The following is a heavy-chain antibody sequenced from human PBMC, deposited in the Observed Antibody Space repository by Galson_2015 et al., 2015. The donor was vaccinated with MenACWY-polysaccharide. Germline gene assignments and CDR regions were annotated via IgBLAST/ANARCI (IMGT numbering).Heavy chain of an antibody. J-gene: IGHJ5*02. CDR1: GFTFSTYW. CDR3: AREEGYCITGPCYGYLHP. Sequence: SLRLSCAASGFTFSTYWMSWVRQAPGKGLEWVANIKKDGSEKYYVDSVKGRFTISRDNTKNSLYLQMNSLRAEDTAVYYCAREEGYCITGPCYGYLHPWGQGTLVTVSS. CDR2: IKKDGSEK. D-gene: IGHD2-8*01. V-gene: IGHV3-7*01.